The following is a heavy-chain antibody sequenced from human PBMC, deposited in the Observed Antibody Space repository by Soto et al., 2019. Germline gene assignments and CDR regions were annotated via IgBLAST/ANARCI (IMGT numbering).Heavy chain of an antibody. CDR1: GGTFSRYA. J-gene: IGHJ5*02. D-gene: IGHD1-1*01. V-gene: IGHV1-69*01. CDR3: AREATGTYHNWFDP. CDR2: IIPIFGTA. Sequence: QVQLVQSGAEVKKPGSSVKVSCKASGGTFSRYAISWVRQAPGQGLEWMGGIIPIFGTANYAQKFQGRVTITEDESTSTAYMGLGSLRSEDTAVYYCAREATGTYHNWFDPWGQGTLVTVSS.